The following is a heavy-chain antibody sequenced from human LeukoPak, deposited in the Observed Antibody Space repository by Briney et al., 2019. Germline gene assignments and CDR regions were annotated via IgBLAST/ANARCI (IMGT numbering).Heavy chain of an antibody. V-gene: IGHV4-59*01. J-gene: IGHJ4*02. CDR3: ARESSSSSGLVG. Sequence: SETLSLTCTVSGGSISSYYWSWIRQPPGKGLEWIGYIYYSGSTNYNPSLKSRATISVDTSKNQFSLKLSSVTAADTAVYYCARESSSSSGLVGWGQGTLVTVSS. CDR1: GGSISSYY. D-gene: IGHD6-13*01. CDR2: IYYSGST.